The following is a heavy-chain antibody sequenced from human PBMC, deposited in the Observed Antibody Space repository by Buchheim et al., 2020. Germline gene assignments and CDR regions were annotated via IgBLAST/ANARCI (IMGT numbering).Heavy chain of an antibody. CDR1: GGSISGYY. CDR3: AAGRNWFDP. J-gene: IGHJ5*02. V-gene: IGHV4-59*01. Sequence: QVQLQESGPGLVKPSETLSLTCTVSGGSISGYYWNWIRQPSGKGLEWIGYIYSSGSTNYNPSLKSRVTISADSSRNHFSMRLSSVTAADTAVYYCAAGRNWFDPWGQGTL. D-gene: IGHD1-26*01. CDR2: IYSSGST.